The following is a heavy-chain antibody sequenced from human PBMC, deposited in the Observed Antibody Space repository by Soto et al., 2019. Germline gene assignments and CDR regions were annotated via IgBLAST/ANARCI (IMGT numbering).Heavy chain of an antibody. V-gene: IGHV3-30*18. CDR2: ISYDGRNK. CDR1: GFTFSRYG. D-gene: IGHD2-21*02. CDR3: AKAAVVVTASQRSRYFDL. J-gene: IGHJ2*01. Sequence: QVQLVESGGGVVQHGRSLRLSCAASGFTFSRYGIHWVRQAPGKGLEWAAVISYDGRNKYYADSVKGRFTISRDNSKNTLYLKMNSLRAEDTDVYYCAKAAVVVTASQRSRYFDLWGRGTLVTGSS.